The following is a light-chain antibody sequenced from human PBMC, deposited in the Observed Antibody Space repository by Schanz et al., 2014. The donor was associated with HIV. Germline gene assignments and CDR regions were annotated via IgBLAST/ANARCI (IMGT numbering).Light chain of an antibody. CDR3: SSASSYTPITSLV. V-gene: IGLV2-14*03. CDR1: SSDVGGYNY. Sequence: QSALTQPASVSGSPGQSITIPCTGTSSDVGGYNYVPWYQQHPGKAPKPLIYDVTHRPSGVSNRFSGSKSGNTASLTISGLQAEDEADYHCSSASSYTPITSLVFGGGTKLTVL. CDR2: DVT. J-gene: IGLJ3*02.